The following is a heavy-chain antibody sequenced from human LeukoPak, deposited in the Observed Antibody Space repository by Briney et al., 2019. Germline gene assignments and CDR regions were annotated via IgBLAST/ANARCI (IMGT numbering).Heavy chain of an antibody. D-gene: IGHD3-3*01. Sequence: PGGSLRLSCAASGFTFSSYSMNWVRQAPGKGLEWVSYISSSSSTIYYADSVKGRFTISRDNAKNSLYLQMNSLRAEDTAVYYCAKDPPTSGYLGSVLRDYWGQGTLVTVSS. V-gene: IGHV3-48*01. CDR2: ISSSSSTI. CDR3: AKDPPTSGYLGSVLRDY. CDR1: GFTFSSYS. J-gene: IGHJ4*02.